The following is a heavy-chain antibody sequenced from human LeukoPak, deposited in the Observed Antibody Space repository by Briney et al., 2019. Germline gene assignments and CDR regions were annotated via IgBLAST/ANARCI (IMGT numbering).Heavy chain of an antibody. J-gene: IGHJ4*02. V-gene: IGHV3-74*01. Sequence: GESLRLSCAASGFTFSSYWMHWVRQAPGKGLLWVARLNNDGTDTYYADSVKGRFAISRDNAKNTVYLQMNSLTAEDTAVYYCARGPSENNGDVANWGQGTLVTVSS. CDR2: LNNDGTDT. D-gene: IGHD1-14*01. CDR3: ARGPSENNGDVAN. CDR1: GFTFSSYW.